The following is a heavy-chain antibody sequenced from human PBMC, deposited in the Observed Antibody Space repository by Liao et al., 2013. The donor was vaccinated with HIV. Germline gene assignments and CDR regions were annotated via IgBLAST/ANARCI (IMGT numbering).Heavy chain of an antibody. CDR2: IDPSGTT. D-gene: IGHD2-2*01. J-gene: IGHJ6*03. CDR3: AREAGPKSHQLRLYYYYMDV. CDR1: NGSFSGYY. V-gene: IGHV4-34*01. Sequence: QVRLQQWGAGLLKPSETLSLTCVVANGSFSGYYWAWIRQAPGQGLEWIGEIDPSGTTSFNPSLKSRVTISVDTSKNQFSLKLSSVTVADTAVYYCAREAGPKSHQLRLYYYYMDVWGKGTTVTVSS.